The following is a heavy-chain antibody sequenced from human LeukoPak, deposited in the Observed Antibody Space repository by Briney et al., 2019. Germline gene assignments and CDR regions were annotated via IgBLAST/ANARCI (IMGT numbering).Heavy chain of an antibody. D-gene: IGHD3-10*01. Sequence: GGSLRLSCAASGFTFSSYAMSWVRQAPGKGLEWVSAISGSGGSTYYADSVEGRFTISRDNSKNTLYLQMNSLRAEDTAVYYCAKRSTMVRGVIPYYFDYWGQGTLVTVSS. CDR3: AKRSTMVRGVIPYYFDY. J-gene: IGHJ4*02. CDR1: GFTFSSYA. CDR2: ISGSGGST. V-gene: IGHV3-23*01.